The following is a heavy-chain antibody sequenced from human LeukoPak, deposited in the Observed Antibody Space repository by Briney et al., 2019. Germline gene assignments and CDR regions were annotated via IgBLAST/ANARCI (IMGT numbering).Heavy chain of an antibody. Sequence: PSETLSLTCTVSGGSISRYYWSWNRQPPGKGLEWIGYIYYSGSTNYNPSLQSRVTISVDTSKNQFSLKLNSVTAAYTALYYCARQDMDVAGRGLDYFDYWGQGTLATVSS. CDR3: ARQDMDVAGRGLDYFDY. J-gene: IGHJ4*02. D-gene: IGHD5-12*01. V-gene: IGHV4-59*08. CDR1: GGSISRYY. CDR2: IYYSGST.